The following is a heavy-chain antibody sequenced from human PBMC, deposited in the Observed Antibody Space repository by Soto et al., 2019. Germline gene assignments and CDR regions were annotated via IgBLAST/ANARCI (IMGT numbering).Heavy chain of an antibody. Sequence: EVQLVESGGGLIQPGGSLRLSCAASGFTFSGYWMHWVRQAPGKGLEWVSRIKSDGSGTTYADSVKGRFSISRDNAKNTVYLQMDSLSAEDTAFYYCVKDESINWYSGHFRHWGQGTLVTVSS. CDR2: IKSDGSGT. D-gene: IGHD6-13*01. CDR1: GFTFSGYW. CDR3: VKDESINWYSGHFRH. V-gene: IGHV3-74*03. J-gene: IGHJ1*01.